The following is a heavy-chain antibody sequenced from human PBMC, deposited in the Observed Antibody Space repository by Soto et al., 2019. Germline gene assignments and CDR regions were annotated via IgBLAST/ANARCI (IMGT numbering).Heavy chain of an antibody. Sequence: PGGSLRLSCEASGFTFSRNAMHWVRQAPGKGLEWVAVISYDGSNKYYADSVKGRFTISRDNSKNTLYLQMNSLRAEDTAVYYCARDLEEITYYDFWSGRRSNDAFDIWGQGTMVTVSS. CDR2: ISYDGSNK. J-gene: IGHJ3*02. D-gene: IGHD3-3*01. CDR1: GFTFSRNA. CDR3: ARDLEEITYYDFWSGRRSNDAFDI. V-gene: IGHV3-30-3*01.